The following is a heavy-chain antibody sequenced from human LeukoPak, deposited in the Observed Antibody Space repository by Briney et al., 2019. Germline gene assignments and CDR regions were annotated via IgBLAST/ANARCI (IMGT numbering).Heavy chain of an antibody. Sequence: GGSLRLSCAASGFTFSSYWMSWVRQAPGKGLEWVANIKQDGSEKYYVDSVKGRFTISRDNAKNSLYLQMNSLRAEDTAVYYCAKDLEYYYDSSGPAKPRGVFDYWGQETLVTVSS. CDR3: AKDLEYYYDSSGPAKPRGVFDY. V-gene: IGHV3-7*03. D-gene: IGHD3-22*01. CDR1: GFTFSSYW. CDR2: IKQDGSEK. J-gene: IGHJ4*02.